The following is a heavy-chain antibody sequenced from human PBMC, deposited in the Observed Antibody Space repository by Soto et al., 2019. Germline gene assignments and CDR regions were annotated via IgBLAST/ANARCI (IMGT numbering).Heavy chain of an antibody. CDR1: GGSISSSSYY. Sequence: QLQLQESGPGLVKPSETLSLTCTVSGGSISSSSYYWGWIRQPPGKGLEWIGSIYYSGSTYYNPSLKSRVTISVDTSKNQFSLKLSSVTAADTAVYYCARLGVRRYSYEGWVNWFDPWGQGTLVTVSS. J-gene: IGHJ5*02. V-gene: IGHV4-39*01. D-gene: IGHD5-18*01. CDR3: ARLGVRRYSYEGWVNWFDP. CDR2: IYYSGST.